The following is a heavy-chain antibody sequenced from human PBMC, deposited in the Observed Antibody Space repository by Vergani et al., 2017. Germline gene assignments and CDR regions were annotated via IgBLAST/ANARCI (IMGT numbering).Heavy chain of an antibody. J-gene: IGHJ6*02. Sequence: QLQLQESGPGLVKPSETLSLTCTVSGGSISSSSYYWGWIRQLPGKGLEWIGSIYYSGSTYYNPSLKSRVTISVDKSKNQFSLKLSSVTAAETAVYYCARHLAYCGGDCYPYYYGMDVWGQGTTVTVSS. V-gene: IGHV4-39*01. CDR2: IYYSGST. CDR3: ARHLAYCGGDCYPYYYGMDV. D-gene: IGHD2-21*02. CDR1: GGSISSSSYY.